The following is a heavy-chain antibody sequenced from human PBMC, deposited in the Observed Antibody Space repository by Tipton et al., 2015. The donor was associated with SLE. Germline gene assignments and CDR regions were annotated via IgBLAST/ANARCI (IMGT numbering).Heavy chain of an antibody. CDR2: INHSGST. V-gene: IGHV4-34*01. CDR1: GGSFSGYY. D-gene: IGHD4-23*01. CDR3: ARGGRGDGGNPFDP. J-gene: IGHJ5*02. Sequence: TLSLTCAVYGGSFSGYYWSWIRQPPGKGLEWIGEINHSGSTNYNPSLKSRVTISMDTSKNQLSLKLSSVTAADTAVYYCARGGRGDGGNPFDPWGQGTLVTASS.